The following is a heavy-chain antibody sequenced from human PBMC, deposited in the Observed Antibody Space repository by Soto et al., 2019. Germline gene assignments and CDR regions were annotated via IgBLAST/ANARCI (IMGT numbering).Heavy chain of an antibody. V-gene: IGHV1-2*02. D-gene: IGHD3-10*01. CDR1: GYTFTGYY. Sequence: VKRSCKASGYTFTGYYIHWVRLAPGQGLEWMGWINPNSVGTNYVQKFQGRVTMTRDTSISTAYMELSRLRSDDTAVYYCATNYYGSGSRRYYYYGMDVWGQGTTVTVSS. J-gene: IGHJ6*02. CDR2: INPNSVGT. CDR3: ATNYYGSGSRRYYYYGMDV.